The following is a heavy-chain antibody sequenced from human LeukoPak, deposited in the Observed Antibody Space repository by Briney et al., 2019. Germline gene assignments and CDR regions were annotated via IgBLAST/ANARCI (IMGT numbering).Heavy chain of an antibody. CDR3: ARGRSYGFDFDS. J-gene: IGHJ4*02. CDR1: GVSINTCCYY. Sequence: SETLSLTCDVSGVSINTCCYYWTWIRQPPGKGLEWIGYKYYSGSTRYNSSLRSRLTISLDSSKTQFSLRLTSVTAADTAVYYCARGRSYGFDFDSWGPGTLVIVSS. V-gene: IGHV4-61*01. D-gene: IGHD5-18*01. CDR2: KYYSGST.